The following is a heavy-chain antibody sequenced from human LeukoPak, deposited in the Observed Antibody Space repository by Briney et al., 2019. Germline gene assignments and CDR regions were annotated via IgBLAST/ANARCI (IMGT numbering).Heavy chain of an antibody. CDR1: GYTFISYG. Sequence: ASVTVSCKASGYTFISYGISWVLQAPGQGLEWMGWISAYNGNTNYAQKLQDRVTMTTDTSTSTAYMELRSLRSDDTAVYYCARASRYTSSGAYWGQGTLVTVPS. J-gene: IGHJ4*02. V-gene: IGHV1-18*01. D-gene: IGHD6-25*01. CDR3: ARASRYTSSGAY. CDR2: ISAYNGNT.